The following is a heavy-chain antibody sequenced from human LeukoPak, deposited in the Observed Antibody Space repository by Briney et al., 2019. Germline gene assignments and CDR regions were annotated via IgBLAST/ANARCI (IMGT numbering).Heavy chain of an antibody. Sequence: GGSLRLSCAASGFTFSTYAVIWVRQAPGKALEWASTISDSGDHTYYVDSVKGRFTISRDNSKDTLYLQMSSVRVDDTAVYYCARDRGRYYDSRGFYWGYYFDYWGQGILVTVST. J-gene: IGHJ4*02. CDR1: GFTFSTYA. CDR2: ISDSGDHT. CDR3: ARDRGRYYDSRGFYWGYYFDY. D-gene: IGHD3-22*01. V-gene: IGHV3-23*01.